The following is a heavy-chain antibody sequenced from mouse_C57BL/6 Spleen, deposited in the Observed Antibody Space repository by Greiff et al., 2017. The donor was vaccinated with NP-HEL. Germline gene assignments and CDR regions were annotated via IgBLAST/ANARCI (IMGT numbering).Heavy chain of an antibody. CDR1: GYAFSSSW. J-gene: IGHJ2*01. D-gene: IGHD1-2*01. CDR3: AREDYGPYYFDY. Sequence: QVQLQQSGPELVKPGASVKISCKASGYAFSSSWMNWVKQRPGKGLEWIGRIYPGDGDTNYNGKFKGKATLTADKSSSTAYMQLSSLTSEDSAVYFCAREDYGPYYFDYWGQGTTLTVSS. V-gene: IGHV1-82*01. CDR2: IYPGDGDT.